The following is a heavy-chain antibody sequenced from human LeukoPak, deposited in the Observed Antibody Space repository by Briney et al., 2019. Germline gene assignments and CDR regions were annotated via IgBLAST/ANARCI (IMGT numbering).Heavy chain of an antibody. J-gene: IGHJ4*02. D-gene: IGHD3-16*02. V-gene: IGHV4-30-4*01. CDR1: GGSISSGDYY. CDR3: ARARYDYVWGSYRYYFDY. Sequence: SETLSLTCTVSGGSISSGDYYWSWIRQPPGKGLEWIGYIYHSGSTYYNPSLKSRVTISVDTSKNQFSLKLSSVTAADTAVYYCARARYDYVWGSYRYYFDYWGQGTLATVSS. CDR2: IYHSGST.